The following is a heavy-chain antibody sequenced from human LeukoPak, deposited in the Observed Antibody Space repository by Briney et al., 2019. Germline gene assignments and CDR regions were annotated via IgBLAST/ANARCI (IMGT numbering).Heavy chain of an antibody. J-gene: IGHJ5*02. V-gene: IGHV4-30-4*01. D-gene: IGHD3-16*02. CDR2: IYYSGST. CDR3: ARDHADYVWGSYRRTNWFDP. CDR1: GGSISSGDYY. Sequence: SQTLSLTCTVSGGSISSGDYYWSWIRQPPGKGLEWIGYIYYSGSTYYNLSLKSRVTISVDTSKNQFSLKLSSVTAADTAVYYCARDHADYVWGSYRRTNWFDPWGQGTLVTVSS.